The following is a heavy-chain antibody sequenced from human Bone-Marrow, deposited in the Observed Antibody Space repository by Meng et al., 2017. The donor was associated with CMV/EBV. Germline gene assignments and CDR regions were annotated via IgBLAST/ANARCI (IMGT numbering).Heavy chain of an antibody. Sequence: AQLLGAAPGSDKPSHTLSPTCPVSGGSISSGDNYWSWIRQPPGKGLEWIGYIYYSGSTYYNPSLKSRVTISVDTSKNQFSLKLSSVTAADTAVYYCARWAYYYDSSGLDYWGQGTLVTVSS. CDR3: ARWAYYYDSSGLDY. D-gene: IGHD3-22*01. CDR2: IYYSGST. CDR1: GGSISSGDNY. J-gene: IGHJ4*02. V-gene: IGHV4-30-4*08.